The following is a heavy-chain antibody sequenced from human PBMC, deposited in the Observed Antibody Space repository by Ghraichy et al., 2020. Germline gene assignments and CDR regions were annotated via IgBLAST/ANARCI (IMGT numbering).Heavy chain of an antibody. D-gene: IGHD3-3*01. V-gene: IGHV3-23*01. Sequence: GGSLRLSCAASGFTFSSYAMSWVRQAPGKGLEWVSAISGSGGSTYYADSVKGRFTISRDNSKNTLYLQMNSLRAEDTAVYYCAKDRAVDTIFGVAGALDYWGQGTLVTVSS. CDR1: GFTFSSYA. CDR2: ISGSGGST. J-gene: IGHJ4*02. CDR3: AKDRAVDTIFGVAGALDY.